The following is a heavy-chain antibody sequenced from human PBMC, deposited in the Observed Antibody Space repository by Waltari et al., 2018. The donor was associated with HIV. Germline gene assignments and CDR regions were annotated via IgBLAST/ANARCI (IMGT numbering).Heavy chain of an antibody. J-gene: IGHJ5*01. Sequence: EVRLVQSGAEVKRPGDSLKISCKTSGYTFTNYWVAWVGQTAGTGLEWIGFIYPHSSQVNVTPSFYVRGGSSVDWSTKTVYLEWRTLTALDTGIYYCARRPDYGGDWFGSWGQGTPVTVSS. D-gene: IGHD4-17*01. CDR2: IYPHSSQV. CDR3: ARRPDYGGDWFGS. V-gene: IGHV5-51*03. CDR1: GYTFTNYW.